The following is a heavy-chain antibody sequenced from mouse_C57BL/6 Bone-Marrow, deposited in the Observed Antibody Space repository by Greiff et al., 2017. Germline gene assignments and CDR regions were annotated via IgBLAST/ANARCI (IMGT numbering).Heavy chain of an antibody. CDR1: GFTFSDYG. J-gene: IGHJ4*01. CDR3: ATYGSLYYYAMDY. Sequence: EVQVVESGGGLVKPGGSLKLSCAASGFTFSDYGMHWVRQAPEKGLEWVAYISSGSSTIYYADTVKGRFTISRDNAKNTLFLQMTSLRSEDTAMYYCATYGSLYYYAMDYWGQGTSVTVSS. V-gene: IGHV5-17*01. CDR2: ISSGSSTI. D-gene: IGHD1-1*01.